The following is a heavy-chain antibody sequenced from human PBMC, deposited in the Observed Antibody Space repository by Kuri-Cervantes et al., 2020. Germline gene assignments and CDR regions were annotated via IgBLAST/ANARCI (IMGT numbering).Heavy chain of an antibody. Sequence: SVKVSCKASGGTFSSYAISWVRQAPGQGLEWMGGIIPIFGTANYAQKFQGRVTITADESTSTAYMELSSPRSEDTAVYYCARVSCSGGSCQVKAKKYYYYYYGMDVWGQGTTVTVSS. J-gene: IGHJ6*02. CDR2: IIPIFGTA. CDR1: GGTFSSYA. V-gene: IGHV1-69*13. CDR3: ARVSCSGGSCQVKAKKYYYYYYGMDV. D-gene: IGHD2-15*01.